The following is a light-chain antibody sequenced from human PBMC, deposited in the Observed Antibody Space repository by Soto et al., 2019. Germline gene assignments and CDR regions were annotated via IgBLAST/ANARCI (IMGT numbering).Light chain of an antibody. V-gene: IGLV2-14*01. J-gene: IGLJ2*01. CDR1: SSDVGGYKY. CDR3: ASYTGSSTSVI. Sequence: QSVLTQPASVSGSPGQSITISCTGTSSDVGGYKYVSWYQQHPDKAPKLIIFEVSNWPSGISSRFSGSKSGNTASLTISGLQAEDEADYYCASYTGSSTSVIFGRGTKLTVL. CDR2: EVS.